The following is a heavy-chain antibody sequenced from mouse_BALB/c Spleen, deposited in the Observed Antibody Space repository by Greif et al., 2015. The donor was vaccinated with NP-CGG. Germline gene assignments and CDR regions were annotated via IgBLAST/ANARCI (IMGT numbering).Heavy chain of an antibody. CDR3: ARRSSGYSYYAMDY. J-gene: IGHJ4*01. Sequence: VQLQQSGPELVKPGASMKISCKASGYSFTGYTMNWVKQSHGKNLEWIGLINPYNGGTSYNQKFKGKATLTVDKSSXTAYMELLSLTSEDSAVYYCARRSSGYSYYAMDYWGQGTSVTVSS. CDR1: GYSFTGYT. V-gene: IGHV1-26*01. D-gene: IGHD3-1*01. CDR2: INPYNGGT.